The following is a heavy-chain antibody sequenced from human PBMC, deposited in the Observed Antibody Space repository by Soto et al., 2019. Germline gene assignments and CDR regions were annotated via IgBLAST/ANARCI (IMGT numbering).Heavy chain of an antibody. Sequence: GGSLRLSCAASGFTFSSYGMHWVRQAPGKGLEWVAVISYDGSNKYYADSVKGRFTISRDNSKNTLYLQMNSLRAEDTAVYYCAKSGYDSSGYCIDYWGRGTLVTVSS. J-gene: IGHJ4*02. D-gene: IGHD3-22*01. CDR3: AKSGYDSSGYCIDY. CDR2: ISYDGSNK. V-gene: IGHV3-30*18. CDR1: GFTFSSYG.